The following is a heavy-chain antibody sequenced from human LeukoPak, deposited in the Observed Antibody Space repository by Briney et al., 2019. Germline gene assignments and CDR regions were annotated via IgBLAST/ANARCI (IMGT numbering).Heavy chain of an antibody. J-gene: IGHJ4*02. V-gene: IGHV4-59*08. CDR2: IYYSGST. CDR1: GGSISSYY. Sequence: SETLSLTCTVSGGSISSYYWSWIRQPPGKGLEWIGYIYYSGSTNYNPSLKSRVTISVDTSKNQFSLKLSSVTAADTAVYYCASTYYYDSSGHYWGQGTLVTVSS. D-gene: IGHD3-22*01. CDR3: ASTYYYDSSGHY.